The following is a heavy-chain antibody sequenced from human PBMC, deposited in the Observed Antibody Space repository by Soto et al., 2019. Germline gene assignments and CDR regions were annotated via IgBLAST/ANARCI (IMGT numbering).Heavy chain of an antibody. CDR1: GGSISTYW. CDR2: IYYSGST. D-gene: IGHD2-15*01. J-gene: IGHJ4*02. V-gene: IGHV4-59*01. Sequence: PETLSLTCTFSGGSISTYWWGWIRQPPRKGLEWIGYIYYSGSTNYNPSLKSRVTISVDTSKNQLSLKLTSVTAADTAVYYCARSRGSTRSFDYWGQGTLVTVSS. CDR3: ARSRGSTRSFDY.